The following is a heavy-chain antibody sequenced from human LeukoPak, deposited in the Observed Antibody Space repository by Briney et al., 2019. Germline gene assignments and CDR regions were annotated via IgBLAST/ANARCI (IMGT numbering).Heavy chain of an antibody. CDR1: GFTFSSYW. D-gene: IGHD3-22*01. CDR3: ASTMDYYDSSGYYYSHPYYFDY. V-gene: IGHV3-7*01. J-gene: IGHJ4*02. CDR2: IKQDGSEK. Sequence: PGGSLRLSCAASGFTFSSYWMSWVRQAPRKGLEWVANIKQDGSEKYYVDSVKGRFTISRDNAKNSLYLQMNSLRAEDTAVYYCASTMDYYDSSGYYYSHPYYFDYWGQGTLVTVSS.